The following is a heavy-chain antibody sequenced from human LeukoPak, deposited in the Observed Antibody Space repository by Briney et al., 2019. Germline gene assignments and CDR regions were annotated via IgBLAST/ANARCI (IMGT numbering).Heavy chain of an antibody. Sequence: GRSLRLSCAASGFTFSSYAMHWVRQAPGKGLEWVAVISYDGSNKYYADSVKGRFTISRDNSKNTLYLQMNSLRAEDTAVYYCARDEYKNYCSSTSCPRYGMDVWGQGTTVTVSS. V-gene: IGHV3-30-3*01. J-gene: IGHJ6*02. CDR1: GFTFSSYA. CDR3: ARDEYKNYCSSTSCPRYGMDV. D-gene: IGHD2-2*01. CDR2: ISYDGSNK.